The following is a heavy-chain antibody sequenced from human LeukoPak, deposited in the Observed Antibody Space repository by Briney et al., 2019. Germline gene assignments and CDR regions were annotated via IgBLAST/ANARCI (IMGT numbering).Heavy chain of an antibody. D-gene: IGHD3-10*01. Sequence: GGSLRLSCAASGFTFSSYGMHWVRQAPGKGLEWVAVIWYDGSNKYYADSVKGRFTISRDNSKNTLYLQMNSLRAEDTAVYYCARDRAVRGVICDYWGQGTLVTVSS. CDR1: GFTFSSYG. V-gene: IGHV3-33*01. CDR3: ARDRAVRGVICDY. CDR2: IWYDGSNK. J-gene: IGHJ4*02.